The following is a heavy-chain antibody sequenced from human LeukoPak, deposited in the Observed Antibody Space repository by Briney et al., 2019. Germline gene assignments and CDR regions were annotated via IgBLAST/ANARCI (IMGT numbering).Heavy chain of an antibody. J-gene: IGHJ4*02. Sequence: PGGSLRLSCAASGFTFSSYGMHWVRQAPGKGLEWVAVISYDGSNKYYADSVKGRFTISRDNSKNTLYLQMNSLRAEDTAVYYCARDSLRAAAGTDYWGQGTLVTVSS. CDR1: GFTFSSYG. V-gene: IGHV3-30*03. D-gene: IGHD6-13*01. CDR2: ISYDGSNK. CDR3: ARDSLRAAAGTDY.